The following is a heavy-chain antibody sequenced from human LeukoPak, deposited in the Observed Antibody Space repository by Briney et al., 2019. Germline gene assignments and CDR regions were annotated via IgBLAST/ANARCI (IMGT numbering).Heavy chain of an antibody. D-gene: IGHD7-27*01. Sequence: PGGSLRLSCAASGFTFSSYTMNWVRQAPGKGLEWVSSISSSSSYMYYADSVKGRFTISRDNAKNSLYMQMNSLRAEDTAVYYCARDGDVPAIGMDVWGQGTTVTVSS. CDR2: ISSSSSYM. V-gene: IGHV3-21*06. CDR1: GFTFSSYT. J-gene: IGHJ6*02. CDR3: ARDGDVPAIGMDV.